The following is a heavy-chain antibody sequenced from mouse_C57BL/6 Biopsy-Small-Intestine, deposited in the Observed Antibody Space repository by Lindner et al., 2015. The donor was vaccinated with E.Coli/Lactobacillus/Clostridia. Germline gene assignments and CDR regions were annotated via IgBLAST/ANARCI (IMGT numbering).Heavy chain of an antibody. D-gene: IGHD4-1*01. J-gene: IGHJ2*01. CDR3: ARGTGRGLDY. V-gene: IGHV5-17*01. CDR2: INSGSSTI. Sequence: VQLQESGGGLVKPGGSLKLSCAASGFTFSDYGMHWVRQAPEKGLKWIAYINSGSSTIYYADTVKGRFTISRDNAKNTLFLQMTRLRSEDTAMYYCARGTGRGLDYWGQGTTLTVSS. CDR1: GFTFSDYG.